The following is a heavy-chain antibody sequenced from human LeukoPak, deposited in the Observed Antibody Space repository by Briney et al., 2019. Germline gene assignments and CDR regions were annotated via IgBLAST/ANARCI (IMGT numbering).Heavy chain of an antibody. Sequence: GGSLRLSCAASGFTFSSYSMNWVRQAPGKGLEWVSSISSSSSYIYYADSVKGRFTISRDNSKNTLYLQMNSLRAEDTALYYCAKSRLSGINDAFDIWGQGTMVTVSS. CDR3: AKSRLSGINDAFDI. J-gene: IGHJ3*02. CDR2: ISSSSSYI. CDR1: GFTFSSYS. D-gene: IGHD3-3*01. V-gene: IGHV3-21*04.